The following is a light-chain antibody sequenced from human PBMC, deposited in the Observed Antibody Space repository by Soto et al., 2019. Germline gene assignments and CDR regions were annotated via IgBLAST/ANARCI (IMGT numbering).Light chain of an antibody. CDR3: SSYARSSSYV. CDR1: SSDVGSYNL. J-gene: IGLJ1*01. CDR2: EGS. Sequence: QSDLTQPASVSGSPGQSITISCTGTSSDVGSYNLVSWYQQHPGKAPKLMIYEGSKRPSGVSNRFSGSKSGNTASLTISGLQAEDESDYYSSSYARSSSYVFGTGTKFTVI. V-gene: IGLV2-23*01.